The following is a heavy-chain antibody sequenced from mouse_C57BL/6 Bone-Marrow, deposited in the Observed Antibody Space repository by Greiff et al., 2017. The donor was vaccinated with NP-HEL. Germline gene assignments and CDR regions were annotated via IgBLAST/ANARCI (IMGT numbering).Heavy chain of an antibody. CDR1: GFTFSSYG. V-gene: IGHV5-6*01. CDR3: ARHEITTWDY. D-gene: IGHD1-1*01. Sequence: EVMLVESGGDLVKPGGSLKLSCAASGFTFSSYGMSWVRQTPDKRLEWVATISSGGSYTYYPDSVKGRFTISRDNAKNTLYLQISSLKSEDTAMYYCARHEITTWDYWGQGTTLTVSS. CDR2: ISSGGSYT. J-gene: IGHJ2*01.